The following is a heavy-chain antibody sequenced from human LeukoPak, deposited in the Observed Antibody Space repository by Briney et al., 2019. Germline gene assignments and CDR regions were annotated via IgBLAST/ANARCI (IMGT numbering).Heavy chain of an antibody. CDR3: ARQVRPYSDFDY. CDR1: GGTFSSYA. D-gene: IGHD2-15*01. Sequence: GASVKVSCKASGGTFSSYAISWVQQAPGQGLEWMGGIIPIFGTANYVQKFQGRVTITADESTSTAYMELSSLRSEDTAVYYCARQVRPYSDFDYWGQGTLVTVSS. CDR2: IIPIFGTA. J-gene: IGHJ4*02. V-gene: IGHV1-69*13.